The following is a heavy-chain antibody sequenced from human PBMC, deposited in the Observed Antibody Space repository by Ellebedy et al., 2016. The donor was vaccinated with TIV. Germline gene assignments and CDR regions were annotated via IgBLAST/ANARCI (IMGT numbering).Heavy chain of an antibody. Sequence: GESLKISXAASGFTVSSNYMSWVRQAPGKGLEWVSVIYSGGSTYYADSVKGRFTISRDNSKTTLYLQMNSLRAEDTAVYYCARLGVGGATITYFDYWGQGTLVTVSS. CDR2: IYSGGST. J-gene: IGHJ4*02. V-gene: IGHV3-53*01. D-gene: IGHD1-26*01. CDR1: GFTVSSNY. CDR3: ARLGVGGATITYFDY.